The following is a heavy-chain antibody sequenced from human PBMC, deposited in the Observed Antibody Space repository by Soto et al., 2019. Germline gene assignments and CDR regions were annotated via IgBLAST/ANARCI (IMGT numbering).Heavy chain of an antibody. D-gene: IGHD1-26*01. CDR3: ARGPYSGSYNNRFEP. CDR1: GGTFSSYA. Sequence: SSVKVSCKASGGTFSSYAISWVRQAPGQGLEWMGGIIPIFGTANYAQKFQGRVTITADKSTSTAYMELSSLRSEDTAVYYCARGPYSGSYNNRFEPGGQGTLVTLSS. CDR2: IIPIFGTA. J-gene: IGHJ5*02. V-gene: IGHV1-69*06.